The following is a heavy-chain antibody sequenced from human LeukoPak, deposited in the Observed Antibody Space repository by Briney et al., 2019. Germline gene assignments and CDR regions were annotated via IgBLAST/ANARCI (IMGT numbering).Heavy chain of an antibody. V-gene: IGHV3-15*01. Sequence: GGSLRLSCAASGFTFNKAWMSWVRLAPGKGLEWVGRIKSKGDGGTTDYAAPVKGRFTASRDDSKSTLYLQMNSLKTEDTAVYYCTTSGTPFEYWGQGTLVTVSS. CDR1: GFTFNKAW. D-gene: IGHD3-10*01. J-gene: IGHJ4*02. CDR3: TTSGTPFEY. CDR2: IKSKGDGGTT.